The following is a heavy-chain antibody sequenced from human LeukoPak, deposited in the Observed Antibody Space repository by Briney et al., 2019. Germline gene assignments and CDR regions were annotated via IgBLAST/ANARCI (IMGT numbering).Heavy chain of an antibody. CDR1: GFTFSSYA. CDR2: ISGSGGST. J-gene: IGHJ4*02. Sequence: GGSLRLSCAVSGFTFSSYAMSWVRQAPGKGLEWVSAISGSGGSTYYADSVKGRFTISRDNSKNTLYLQMNSLRAEDTAVYYCAKYRIAVSSSYFDYWGQGTLVTVSS. CDR3: AKYRIAVSSSYFDY. D-gene: IGHD6-19*01. V-gene: IGHV3-23*01.